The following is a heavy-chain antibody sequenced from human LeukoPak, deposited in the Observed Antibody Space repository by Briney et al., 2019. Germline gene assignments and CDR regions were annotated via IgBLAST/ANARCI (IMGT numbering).Heavy chain of an antibody. CDR3: ARSGSYGDYVGY. V-gene: IGHV4-39*01. CDR1: GGSLSSSSYY. Sequence: SETLSLTCTVSGGSLSSSSYYWGWIRQPPGKGLEWIGSIYYSGSTYYNPSLKSRVTISVDTSKNQFSLKLSSVTAADTAVYYCARSGSYGDYVGYWGQGTLVTVSS. J-gene: IGHJ4*02. D-gene: IGHD4-17*01. CDR2: IYYSGST.